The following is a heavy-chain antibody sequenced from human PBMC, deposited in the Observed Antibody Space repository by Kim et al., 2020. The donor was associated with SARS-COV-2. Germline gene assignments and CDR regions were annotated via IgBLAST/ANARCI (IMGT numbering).Heavy chain of an antibody. Sequence: SETLSLTCTVSGGSISSSSYYWGWIRQPPGKGLEWIGSIYYSGSTYYNPSLKSRVTISVDTSKNQFSLKLSSVTAADTAVYYCARHVNRGMVATFDDALDIWGQGTMVTVSS. CDR3: ARHVNRGMVATFDDALDI. V-gene: IGHV4-39*01. CDR2: IYYSGST. J-gene: IGHJ3*02. CDR1: GGSISSSSYY. D-gene: IGHD5-12*01.